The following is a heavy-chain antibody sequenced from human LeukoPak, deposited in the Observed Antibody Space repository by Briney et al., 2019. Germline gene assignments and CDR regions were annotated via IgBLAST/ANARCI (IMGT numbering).Heavy chain of an antibody. CDR1: GYTFTTYD. V-gene: IGHV1-8*01. CDR3: ARVSTYFGVVTDFDY. Sequence: ASVKVSCKASGYTFTTYDINWVRQATGQGLEWRGWMNPNSGNTGYAQKFQGRVTMTRNTSISTAYMELSSLRSEDTAVCYCARVSTYFGVVTDFDYWGQGTLVTVSS. J-gene: IGHJ4*02. CDR2: MNPNSGNT. D-gene: IGHD3-3*01.